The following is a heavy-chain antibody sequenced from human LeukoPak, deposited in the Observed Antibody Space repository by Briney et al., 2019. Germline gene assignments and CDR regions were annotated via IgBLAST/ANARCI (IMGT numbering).Heavy chain of an antibody. J-gene: IGHJ6*03. Sequence: GGSLRLSCAASGFTFSDYYMSSIRQAPGKGLEWVSYISSSGSTIYYADSVKGRVTISRDNAKNSLYLQMNSLRAEDTAVYYCARAEGYYYYMDVWGKGTTVTVSS. V-gene: IGHV3-11*04. CDR2: ISSSGSTI. CDR3: ARAEGYYYYMDV. CDR1: GFTFSDYY.